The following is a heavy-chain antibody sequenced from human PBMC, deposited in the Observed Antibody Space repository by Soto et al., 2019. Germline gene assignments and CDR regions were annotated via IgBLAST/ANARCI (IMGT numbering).Heavy chain of an antibody. CDR2: ITAVNGNT. Sequence: GASVKVSCKASGYTFTRYAMHWVRQAPGQRLEWMGWITAVNGNTKYSQKFQGRVTITRDTSASTAYMELSSLRSEDTAVYYCAREGYQPYDYWGQGTLVTVSS. J-gene: IGHJ4*02. CDR3: AREGYQPYDY. CDR1: GYTFTRYA. D-gene: IGHD5-18*01. V-gene: IGHV1-3*01.